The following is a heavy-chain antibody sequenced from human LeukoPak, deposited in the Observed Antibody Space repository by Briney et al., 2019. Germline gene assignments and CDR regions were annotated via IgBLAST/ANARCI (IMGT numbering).Heavy chain of an antibody. J-gene: IGHJ6*02. CDR3: ARDSRLYCSSTSCYTNDYYYGMDV. CDR2: ISSSRSYI. V-gene: IGHV3-21*01. D-gene: IGHD2-2*02. Sequence: GGSLRLSCAASGFTFSSDSMNWVRQAPGKGLEWVSSISSSRSYIYYADSVKGRFTISRDNAKNSLYLQMNSLRAEDTAVYYCARDSRLYCSSTSCYTNDYYYGMDVWGQGTTVTVSS. CDR1: GFTFSSDS.